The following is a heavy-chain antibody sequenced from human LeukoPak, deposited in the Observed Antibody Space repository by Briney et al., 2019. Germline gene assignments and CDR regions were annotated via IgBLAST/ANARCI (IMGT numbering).Heavy chain of an antibody. V-gene: IGHV1-69*05. CDR1: GGTFSRYA. J-gene: IGHJ3*02. Sequence: SVKVSCKASGGTFSRYAISWVRQAPGQGLEWMGGIIPIFGTANYAQKFQGRVTITTDESTSTAYMELSSLRSEDTAVHYCARAEGSSSVFAFDIWGQGTMVTVSS. CDR2: IIPIFGTA. D-gene: IGHD6-6*01. CDR3: ARAEGSSSVFAFDI.